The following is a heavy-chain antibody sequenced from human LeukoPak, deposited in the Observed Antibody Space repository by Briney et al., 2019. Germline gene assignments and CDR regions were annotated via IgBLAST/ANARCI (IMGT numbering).Heavy chain of an antibody. CDR2: IRYDGSNK. J-gene: IGHJ4*02. Sequence: PGGSLRLSCAASGFTFSSYGMHWVRQAPGKGLEWVAFIRYDGSNKYYADSVKGRFTISRDNSKNTLYLQMNSLRAEDTAVYYCAESAEGSGSYYPDYFDYWGQGTLVTVSS. D-gene: IGHD3-10*01. CDR3: AESAEGSGSYYPDYFDY. CDR1: GFTFSSYG. V-gene: IGHV3-30*02.